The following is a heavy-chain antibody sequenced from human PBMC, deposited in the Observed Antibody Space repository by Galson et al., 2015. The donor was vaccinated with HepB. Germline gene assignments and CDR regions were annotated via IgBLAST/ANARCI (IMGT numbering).Heavy chain of an antibody. CDR1: GFTFSTYW. J-gene: IGHJ6*02. CDR2: INSDGSSI. Sequence: SLRLSCAASGFTFSTYWMHWVRQAPGKGLVWVSRINSDGSSIGYADSVKGRFTISRDNAKNTLYLQMNSLRAEDTAVYYCARDLNRYYFYYYGMDVWGQGTTVTVSS. CDR3: ARDLNRYYFYYYGMDV. V-gene: IGHV3-74*01.